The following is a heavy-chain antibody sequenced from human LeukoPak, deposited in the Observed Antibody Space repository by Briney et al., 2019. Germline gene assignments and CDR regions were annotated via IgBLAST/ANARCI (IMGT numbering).Heavy chain of an antibody. CDR1: GFTFSSYW. D-gene: IGHD3-16*01. J-gene: IGHJ3*02. Sequence: GGSLRLSCAASGFTFSSYWMSWVRQAPGKGLEWVANIKQDGSEKYYVDSVKGRFTISRDNAKNSLYLQMNSMRAEDTAVYYCARDGYLPYYDDVWGSISQRVAFDSRGQGTMVTVSS. V-gene: IGHV3-7*01. CDR2: IKQDGSEK. CDR3: ARDGYLPYYDDVWGSISQRVAFDS.